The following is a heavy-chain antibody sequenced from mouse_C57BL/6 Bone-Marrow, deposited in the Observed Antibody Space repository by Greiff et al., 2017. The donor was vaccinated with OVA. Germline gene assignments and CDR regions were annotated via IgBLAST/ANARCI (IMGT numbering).Heavy chain of an antibody. V-gene: IGHV1-5*01. J-gene: IGHJ4*01. CDR2: IYPGNSDT. CDR1: GYTFTSYW. D-gene: IGHD1-1*01. CDR3: TKGPLITTVVATDAMDY. Sequence: EVQLQQSGTVLARPGASVKMSCKTSGYTFTSYWMHWVKQRPGQGLEWIGAIYPGNSDTSYNQKFKGKAKLTAVTSASTAYMELSSLTNEDSAVYYCTKGPLITTVVATDAMDYWGQGTSVTVSS.